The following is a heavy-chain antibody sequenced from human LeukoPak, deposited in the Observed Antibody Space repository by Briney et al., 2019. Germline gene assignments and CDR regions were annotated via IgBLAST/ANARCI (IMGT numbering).Heavy chain of an antibody. V-gene: IGHV4-61*02. CDR3: ARAPSYYHYLDV. CDR2: IYTSGST. Sequence: SETLSLTCTVSGGSISSGSYYWNWIRQPAGKGLECIGRIYTSGSTNYNSSLKSRVTISVDTSKNQFSLNLTSLTAADTAVYYCARAPSYYHYLDVWGKGTTVTISS. J-gene: IGHJ6*03. CDR1: GGSISSGSYY.